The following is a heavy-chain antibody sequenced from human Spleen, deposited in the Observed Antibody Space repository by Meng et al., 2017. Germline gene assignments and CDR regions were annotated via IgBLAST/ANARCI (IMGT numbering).Heavy chain of an antibody. CDR1: GGSISSGFYY. J-gene: IGHJ4*03. CDR3: VRDGIAATGTLADY. V-gene: IGHV4-39*07. Sequence: SETLSLTCTVSGGSISSGFYYWSWIRQPAGKGLEWIGAVYYSGGTYYNPSLKSRVTISVDTSKNQFSLGLSSVTAADTAVYYCVRDGIAATGTLADYWGQGARVTVSS. CDR2: VYYSGGT. D-gene: IGHD6-13*01.